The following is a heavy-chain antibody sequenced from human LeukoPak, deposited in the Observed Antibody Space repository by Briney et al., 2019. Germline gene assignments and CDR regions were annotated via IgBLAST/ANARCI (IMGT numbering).Heavy chain of an antibody. CDR2: IIPIFGTA. J-gene: IGHJ6*02. V-gene: IGHV1-69*13. Sequence: SVKVSCKASGGTFSSYAISWVRQAPGQGLEWMGGIIPIFGTANYAQKFQGRVTITADESTSTAYMELSSLRSEDTAVYYCAKDFYPDYYDSSGYYGMDVWGQGTTVTVSS. CDR3: AKDFYPDYYDSSGYYGMDV. D-gene: IGHD3-22*01. CDR1: GGTFSSYA.